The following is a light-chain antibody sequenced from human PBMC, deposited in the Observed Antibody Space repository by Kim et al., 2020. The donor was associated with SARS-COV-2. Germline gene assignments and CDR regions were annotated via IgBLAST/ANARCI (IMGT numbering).Light chain of an antibody. V-gene: IGKV1-27*01. CDR1: QGINNY. Sequence: ASVEDRVTIPCRASQGINNYLAWYQQRPGKVPKLLIYAASTLQAGVPSRFSGSGFGTDFTLTISSLQPEDGATYYCQKYNSAPWTFGRGTKVDIK. J-gene: IGKJ1*01. CDR3: QKYNSAPWT. CDR2: AAS.